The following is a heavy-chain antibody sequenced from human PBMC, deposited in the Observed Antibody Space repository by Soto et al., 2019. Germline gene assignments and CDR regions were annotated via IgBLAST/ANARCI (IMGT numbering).Heavy chain of an antibody. CDR3: ARDATGSFGYFDL. CDR1: GGSFSASA. V-gene: IGHV1-69*17. J-gene: IGHJ2*01. Sequence: QVQLVQSVAEVKKPGSSVKVSCKASGGSFSASAISWVRQAPGQGLEWMGGIIPMFGLANYAQKFQGRITITADKSTSTAYMEVSSLRSEDTAMYYCARDATGSFGYFDLWGRGTLVSVSS. D-gene: IGHD1-26*01. CDR2: IIPMFGLA.